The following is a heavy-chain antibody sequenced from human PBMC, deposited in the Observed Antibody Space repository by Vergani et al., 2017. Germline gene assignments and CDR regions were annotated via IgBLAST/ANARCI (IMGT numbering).Heavy chain of an antibody. CDR2: INHSGST. V-gene: IGHV4-34*01. CDR3: ARGKNYYDKYFDY. J-gene: IGHJ4*02. D-gene: IGHD3-22*01. Sequence: QVQLQQWGAGLLKPSETLSFTCAVYGGSFSGYYWSWIRQPPGKGLEWIGEINHSGSTNYNPSLKSRVTISVDTSKNQFSLKLSSVTAADTAVYYCARGKNYYDKYFDYWGQGTLVTVSS. CDR1: GGSFSGYY.